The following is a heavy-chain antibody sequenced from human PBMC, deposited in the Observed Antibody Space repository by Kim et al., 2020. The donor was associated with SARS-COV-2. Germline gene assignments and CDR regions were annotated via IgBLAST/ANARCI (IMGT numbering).Heavy chain of an antibody. V-gene: IGHV1-8*01. J-gene: IGHJ5*02. CDR3: ARGIAAATNWFDP. D-gene: IGHD6-13*01. Sequence: YATKCQGRVTLARNTSISTAYMELSSLRSEDTAVYYCARGIAAATNWFDPWGQGTLVTVSS.